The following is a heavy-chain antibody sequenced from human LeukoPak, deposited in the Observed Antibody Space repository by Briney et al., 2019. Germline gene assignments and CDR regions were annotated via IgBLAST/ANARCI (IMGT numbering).Heavy chain of an antibody. CDR2: IESDASRT. J-gene: IGHJ6*02. CDR3: VKGGHKLDIQTTRYYYGLDV. V-gene: IGHV3-74*03. Sequence: PGGSLRLSCVASGFTLSDHWMYWVRQGPGKGLAHVSRIESDASRTTYADSVKGRFTISRDDAKNTMYLQMNGLRAEDTAVYYCVKGGHKLDIQTTRYYYGLDVWGQGTTVAVSS. D-gene: IGHD5-12*01. CDR1: GFTLSDHW.